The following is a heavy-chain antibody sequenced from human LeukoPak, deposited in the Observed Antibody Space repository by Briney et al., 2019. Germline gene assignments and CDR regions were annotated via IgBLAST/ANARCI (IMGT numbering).Heavy chain of an antibody. V-gene: IGHV4-61*02. CDR3: ARFEVRGVIGYFDY. Sequence: SQTLSLTCTVSGGSISSGSYYWSWIRQPAGKGLEWIGRIYTSGSTNYNPSLKSRVTISVDTSKNQFSLKLSSVTAADTAVYYCARFEVRGVIGYFDYWGQGTLVTVSS. D-gene: IGHD3-10*01. CDR2: IYTSGST. J-gene: IGHJ4*02. CDR1: GGSISSGSYY.